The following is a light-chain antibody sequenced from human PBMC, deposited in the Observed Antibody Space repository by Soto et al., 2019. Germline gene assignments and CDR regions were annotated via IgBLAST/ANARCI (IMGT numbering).Light chain of an antibody. J-gene: IGKJ1*01. CDR3: QQYKSFPRT. V-gene: IGKV1-5*03. CDR1: QSISIW. Sequence: DIQMTQSPSTLSASVGDRVTITCRASQSISIWLAWYQQKPGKAPKLLIYKASSLESGVPSRFSGSGSGTEFSLTISCLQPDDFATYYCQQYKSFPRTFGQGTKVEIK. CDR2: KAS.